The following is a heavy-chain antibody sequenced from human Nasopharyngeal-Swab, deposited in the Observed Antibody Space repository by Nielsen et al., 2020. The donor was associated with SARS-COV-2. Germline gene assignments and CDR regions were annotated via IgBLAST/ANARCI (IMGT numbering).Heavy chain of an antibody. J-gene: IGHJ6*02. D-gene: IGHD3-3*01. V-gene: IGHV3-30*18. Sequence: GGSLSLSCAASGFTFSNYGMHWVRQAPGKGLEWVAVISYDGANKYDADSVRGRFTISRDNSKDTLYLQMNSLRGEDTAVYYCAKEGPGMFGVVGLDVWGQGTTVTVSS. CDR2: ISYDGANK. CDR1: GFTFSNYG. CDR3: AKEGPGMFGVVGLDV.